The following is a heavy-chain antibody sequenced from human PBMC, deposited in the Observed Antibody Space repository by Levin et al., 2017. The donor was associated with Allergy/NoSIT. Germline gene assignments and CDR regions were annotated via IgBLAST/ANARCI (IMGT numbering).Heavy chain of an antibody. CDR1: GYIFPSYG. V-gene: IGHV1-18*01. Sequence: ASVKVSCKASGYIFPSYGVSWVRQAPGQGLEWMGWISAYNGNTNYAQKLQGRVTMTTDTSTSTAYMELRSLRSDDTAVYYCAIYDSSGYYQYWGQGTLVTVSS. D-gene: IGHD3-22*01. CDR3: AIYDSSGYYQY. CDR2: ISAYNGNT. J-gene: IGHJ4*02.